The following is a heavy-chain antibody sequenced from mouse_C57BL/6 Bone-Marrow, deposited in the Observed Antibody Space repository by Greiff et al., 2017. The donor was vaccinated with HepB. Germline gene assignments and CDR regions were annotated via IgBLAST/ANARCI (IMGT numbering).Heavy chain of an antibody. CDR3: ARLIGSRGDY. V-gene: IGHV1-64*01. CDR1: GYTFTSYW. D-gene: IGHD1-1*01. CDR2: IHPNSGST. J-gene: IGHJ2*01. Sequence: VQLQQSGAELVKPGASVKLSCKASGYTFTSYWMHWVKQRPGQGLEWIGMIHPNSGSTNYNEKFKSKATLTVDKSSSTAYMQLSSLTAEDSAVYYCARLIGSRGDYWGQGTTLTVSS.